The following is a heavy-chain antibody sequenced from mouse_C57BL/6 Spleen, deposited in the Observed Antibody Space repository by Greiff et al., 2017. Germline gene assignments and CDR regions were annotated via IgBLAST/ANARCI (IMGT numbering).Heavy chain of an antibody. CDR1: GYTFTDYN. V-gene: IGHV1-22*01. Sequence: EVQLVESGPELVKPGASVKMSCKASGYTFTDYNMHWVKQSHGKSLEWIGYINPNNGGTSYNQKFKGKATLTVNKSSSTAYMELRSLTSEDSAVYYCANYGSSWYYAMDYWGQGTSVTVSS. D-gene: IGHD1-1*01. CDR3: ANYGSSWYYAMDY. J-gene: IGHJ4*01. CDR2: INPNNGGT.